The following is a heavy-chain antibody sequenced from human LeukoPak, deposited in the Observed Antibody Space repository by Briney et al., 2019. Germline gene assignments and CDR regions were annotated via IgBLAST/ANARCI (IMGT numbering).Heavy chain of an antibody. D-gene: IGHD3-9*01. CDR1: GYTFTGYY. CDR3: ARDRDILTGYAYRFDN. CDR2: INPNSGGT. Sequence: GASVKVSCKASGYTFTGYYMHWVRQAPGQGLEWMGWINPNSGGTNYAQKFQGRVTMTRDTSISTAYMELSRLRSDDTAVFYCARDRDILTGYAYRFDNWGQGTLVTVSS. J-gene: IGHJ4*02. V-gene: IGHV1-2*02.